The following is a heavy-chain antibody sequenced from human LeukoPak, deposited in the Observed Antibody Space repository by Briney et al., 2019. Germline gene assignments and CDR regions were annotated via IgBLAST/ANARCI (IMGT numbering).Heavy chain of an antibody. V-gene: IGHV3-53*01. CDR1: VFTVSTNY. Sequence: GGALRLSCAAPVFTVSTNYMSCVRQAPGKGLEWISDIHSGGGTYYADSVRGRFTIYRDNSNTTLYLQMNSLRAEDTAVYYCARSYSNSSGGLYYFDYWGQGTLVTVSS. D-gene: IGHD6-6*01. CDR3: ARSYSNSSGGLYYFDY. J-gene: IGHJ4*02. CDR2: IHSGGGT.